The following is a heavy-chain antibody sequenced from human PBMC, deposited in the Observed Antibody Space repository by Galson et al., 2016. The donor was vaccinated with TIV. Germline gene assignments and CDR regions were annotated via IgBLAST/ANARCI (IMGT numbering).Heavy chain of an antibody. CDR3: VRDRVEVLTTDYFSYYMDV. CDR2: IYQSGST. Sequence: SETLSLTFSVSGASLSSGGHYWSWIRQPPGRGLEWIGYIYQSGSTDYNPSLKGRLSISRDTSKNQFSLKLTSVTAADTAIYYCVRDRVEVLTTDYFSYYMDVWGKGTTVTVSS. J-gene: IGHJ6*03. V-gene: IGHV4-61*08. CDR1: GASLSSGGHY. D-gene: IGHD1-1*01.